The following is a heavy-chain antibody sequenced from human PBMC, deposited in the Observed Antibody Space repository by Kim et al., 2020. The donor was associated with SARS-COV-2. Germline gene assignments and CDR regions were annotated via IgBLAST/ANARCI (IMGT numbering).Heavy chain of an antibody. CDR1: GFTFDDYA. V-gene: IGHV3-9*01. J-gene: IGHJ3*02. D-gene: IGHD3-22*01. CDR3: AKDRNYYDSSGGAFGI. CDR2: ISWNSGSI. Sequence: GGSLRLSCAASGFTFDDYAMHWVRQAPGKGLEWVSGISWNSGSIGYADSVKGRFTISRDNAKNSLYLQMNSLRAEDTALYYCAKDRNYYDSSGGAFGIWGQGTMVTVSS.